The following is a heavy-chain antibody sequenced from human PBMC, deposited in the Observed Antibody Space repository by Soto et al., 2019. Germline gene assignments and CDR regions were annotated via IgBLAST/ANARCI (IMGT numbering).Heavy chain of an antibody. CDR1: GFTFSSYG. Sequence: GGSLRLSCAASGFTFSSYGMHWVRQAPGKGLEWVAVISYDGSNKYYADSVKGRFTISRDNSKNTLYLQMNSLRAEDTAVYYCAKDSIAARPFGYYFDYWGQGTLVTAPQ. J-gene: IGHJ4*02. CDR3: AKDSIAARPFGYYFDY. CDR2: ISYDGSNK. V-gene: IGHV3-30*18. D-gene: IGHD6-6*01.